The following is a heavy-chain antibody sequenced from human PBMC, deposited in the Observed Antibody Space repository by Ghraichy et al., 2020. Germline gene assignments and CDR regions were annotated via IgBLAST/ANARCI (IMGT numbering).Heavy chain of an antibody. CDR2: INPNSGGT. CDR1: GYTFTGYY. J-gene: IGHJ2*01. Sequence: ASVKVSCKASGYTFTGYYMHWVRQAPGQGLEWMGRINPNSGGTNYAQKFQGRVTMTRDTSISTAYMELSRLGSDDTAVYYCARDYDILTGYYLDWYFDLWGRGTLVTVSS. V-gene: IGHV1-2*06. D-gene: IGHD3-9*01. CDR3: ARDYDILTGYYLDWYFDL.